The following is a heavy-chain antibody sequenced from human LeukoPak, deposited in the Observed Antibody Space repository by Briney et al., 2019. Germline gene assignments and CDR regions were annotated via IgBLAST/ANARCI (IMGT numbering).Heavy chain of an antibody. V-gene: IGHV4-30-4*01. CDR2: IYYSGST. CDR3: ARDLLNEGNHLDY. D-gene: IGHD4-23*01. Sequence: SQTLSLTCTVSGGSISSGDYYWSWIRQPPGKGLEWIGYIYYSGSTYYNPSLKSRVTISVDTSKNQLSLKLSSVTAADTAVYYCARDLLNEGNHLDYWGQGTLVTVSS. CDR1: GGSISSGDYY. J-gene: IGHJ4*02.